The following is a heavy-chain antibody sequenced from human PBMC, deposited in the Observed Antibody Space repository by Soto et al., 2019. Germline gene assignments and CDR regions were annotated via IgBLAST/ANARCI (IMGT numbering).Heavy chain of an antibody. Sequence: GGSLRLSCAASGFTFSSYDMHWVRQATGKGLEWVSAIGTAGDTYYPGSVKGRFTISRENAKNSLYLQMNSLRAEDTAVYDCARVQHKGGAFDSWGQGTMVTVSS. D-gene: IGHD6-13*01. CDR1: GFTFSSYD. V-gene: IGHV3-13*01. CDR2: IGTAGDT. J-gene: IGHJ3*02. CDR3: ARVQHKGGAFDS.